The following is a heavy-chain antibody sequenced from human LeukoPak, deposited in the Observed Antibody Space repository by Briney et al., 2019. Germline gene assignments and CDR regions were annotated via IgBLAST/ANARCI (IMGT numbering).Heavy chain of an antibody. J-gene: IGHJ4*02. V-gene: IGHV3-49*04. CDR1: GFTFSTYW. CDR2: IRSNPYGGTT. CDR3: TRGLLPGY. Sequence: GGSLRLSCAASGFTFSTYWMHWVRQAPGKGLEWVGFIRSNPYGGTTEYAASVKGRFTISRDDSKSIAYLQMNSLKTEDTAVYYCTRGLLPGYWGQGTLVTVSS. D-gene: IGHD2/OR15-2a*01.